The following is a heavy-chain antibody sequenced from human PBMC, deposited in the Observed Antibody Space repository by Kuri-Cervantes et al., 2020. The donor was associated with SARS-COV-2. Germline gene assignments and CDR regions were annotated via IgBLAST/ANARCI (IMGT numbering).Heavy chain of an antibody. CDR1: AFTFSSYA. Sequence: GGSLRLSCAASAFTFSSYAMHWVRQAPGKGLEWVAIISYDGSNKYYADSVKGRFTISRDNSKNTLYLQMNSLRAEDTAVYYCARGLGTADAFDIWGQGTMVTVSS. CDR3: ARGLGTADAFDI. CDR2: ISYDGSNK. V-gene: IGHV3-30-3*01. J-gene: IGHJ3*02. D-gene: IGHD1-1*01.